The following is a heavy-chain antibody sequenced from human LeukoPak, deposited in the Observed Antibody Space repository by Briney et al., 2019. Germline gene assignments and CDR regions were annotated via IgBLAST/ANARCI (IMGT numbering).Heavy chain of an antibody. Sequence: GGSLRLSCTASGFIFTRYSMTWVRQAPGKGLEWVSTISSSSTNTYFGDSVRGRFTISRDNAQNSLYLQMNSLRAEDTAVYYCAKAVVSSSWRRFDYWGQGTLVTVSS. CDR3: AKAVVSSSWRRFDY. CDR1: GFIFTRYS. J-gene: IGHJ4*02. D-gene: IGHD6-13*01. CDR2: ISSSSTNT. V-gene: IGHV3-21*01.